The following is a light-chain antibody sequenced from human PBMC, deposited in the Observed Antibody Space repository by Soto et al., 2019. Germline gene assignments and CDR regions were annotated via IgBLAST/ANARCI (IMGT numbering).Light chain of an antibody. J-gene: IGKJ1*01. CDR3: QLYNSYSRT. CDR1: QSISSW. V-gene: IGKV1-5*03. CDR2: KAS. Sequence: DIQMTQSPSTLSASVVDRVTITCRASQSISSWLAWYQQKPGKAPKLLIYKASSLESGVPSRFSGSGSGTEFTLTISSLQPDDFATYYCQLYNSYSRTFGQGTKVEIK.